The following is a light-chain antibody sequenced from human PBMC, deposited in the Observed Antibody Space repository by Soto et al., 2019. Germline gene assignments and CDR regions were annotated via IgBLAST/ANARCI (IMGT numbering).Light chain of an antibody. CDR1: QSVSSW. J-gene: IGKJ1*01. Sequence: DIQMTQSPSTLSASVGDRVTITCRASQSVSSWLAWYQQKPGKAPKLLIYDAFNLESGVPSRFSGSGSGTEFTLTIRSLQPDDFATYYCQQYTNYPWTFGQGTKVDIK. CDR2: DAF. V-gene: IGKV1-5*01. CDR3: QQYTNYPWT.